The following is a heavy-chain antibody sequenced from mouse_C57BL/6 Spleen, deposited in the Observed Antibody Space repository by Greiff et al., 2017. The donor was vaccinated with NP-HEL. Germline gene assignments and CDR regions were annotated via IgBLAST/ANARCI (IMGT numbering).Heavy chain of an antibody. D-gene: IGHD2-4*01. CDR1: GFTFSSYA. J-gene: IGHJ1*03. CDR3: TSMITKTFYGYFDV. CDR2: ISSGGDYI. Sequence: EVKVVESGEGLVKPGGSLKLSCAASGFTFSSYAMSWVRQTPEKRLEWVAYISSGGDYIYYADTVKGRFTISRDNARNTLYLQMSSLKSEDTAMYYCTSMITKTFYGYFDVWGTGTTVTVSS. V-gene: IGHV5-9-1*02.